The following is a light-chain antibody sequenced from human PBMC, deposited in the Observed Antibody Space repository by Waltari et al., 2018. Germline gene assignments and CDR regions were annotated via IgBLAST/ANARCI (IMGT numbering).Light chain of an antibody. CDR1: GSNLGAGYD. J-gene: IGLJ2*01. CDR3: QSYDTSLSVV. Sequence: QSVLTQPPSVSGAPGQRVTISCTGSGSNLGAGYDVHWYQQIPGKAPKLLIYGMNKRPAGGPARVSGAQSGTSASLAITGLQADDEADYYCQSYDTSLSVVFGGGTKLTVL. CDR2: GMN. V-gene: IGLV1-40*01.